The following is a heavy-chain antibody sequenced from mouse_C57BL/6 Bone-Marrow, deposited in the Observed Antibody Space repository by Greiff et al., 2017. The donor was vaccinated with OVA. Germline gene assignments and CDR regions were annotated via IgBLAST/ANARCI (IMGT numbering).Heavy chain of an antibody. J-gene: IGHJ3*01. V-gene: IGHV12-3*01. D-gene: IGHD2-5*01. CDR2: ITHSGET. CDR3: AGDSSNYLFAY. Sequence: VQLPESGPGLVKPSQSLFLTCSITGFPITSGYYWIWIRQSPGKPLEWMGYITHSGETFYNPSLQSPISITRETSKNQFFLQLNSVTTEDTAMYYYAGDSSNYLFAYWGQGTLVTVSA. CDR1: GFPITSGYY.